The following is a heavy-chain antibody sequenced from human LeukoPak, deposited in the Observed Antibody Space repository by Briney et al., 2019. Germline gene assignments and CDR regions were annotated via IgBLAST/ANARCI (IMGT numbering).Heavy chain of an antibody. CDR3: ARGPYYYGSGSPGPAFQH. J-gene: IGHJ1*01. CDR1: GFTFSSYD. D-gene: IGHD3-10*01. V-gene: IGHV3-13*01. Sequence: GGSLRLSCAASGFTFSSYDMHWVRQATGKGLEWVSAIGTAGDTYYPGSVKGRFTISRENAKNSLYLQMNSLRAGDTAVYYCARGPYYYGSGSPGPAFQHWVQGTLVTVSS. CDR2: IGTAGDT.